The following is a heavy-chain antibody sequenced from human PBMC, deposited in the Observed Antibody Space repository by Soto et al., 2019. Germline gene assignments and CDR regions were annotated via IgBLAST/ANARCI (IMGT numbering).Heavy chain of an antibody. CDR1: GYSFTSYW. CDR2: VYPHDSDT. CDR3: ASKPGRGECDLFDI. J-gene: IGHJ3*02. V-gene: IGHV5-51*01. D-gene: IGHD3-16*01. Sequence: PGEALKISCEASGYSFTSYWIGWVRQMPGKGLEWMGVVYPHDSDTRYSPSFQGQVTISADRSISTAYLQWSSLKASDTAMYYCASKPGRGECDLFDIYAQRTIVSVSS.